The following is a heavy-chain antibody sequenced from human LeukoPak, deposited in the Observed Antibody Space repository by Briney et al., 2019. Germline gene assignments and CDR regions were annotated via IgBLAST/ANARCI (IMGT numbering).Heavy chain of an antibody. CDR3: ARRRDDSSGYYDYYFDY. CDR1: GGSISSSSYY. Sequence: SETLSLTCTVSGGSISSSSYYWGWIRQPPGKGLEWIGSIYYSGSTYYNPSLKSRVAISVDTSKNLFSLKLSSVTAADTAVYYCARRRDDSSGYYDYYFDYWGQGTLVTVS. J-gene: IGHJ4*02. D-gene: IGHD3-22*01. CDR2: IYYSGST. V-gene: IGHV4-39*01.